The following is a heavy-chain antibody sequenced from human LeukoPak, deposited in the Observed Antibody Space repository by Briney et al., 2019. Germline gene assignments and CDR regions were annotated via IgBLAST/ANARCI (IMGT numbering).Heavy chain of an antibody. J-gene: IGHJ5*02. Sequence: ASVKVSCKASGYTFTDYYIHWVPEAPGQGLEWMRRVDPEDGETKYAEKFQGRVTIIADTSTDTAYMELSSLRSNDTALYYCTTEGDYYDTRRHPWGQGTLVTVSS. CDR3: TTEGDYYDTRRHP. D-gene: IGHD3-22*01. CDR1: GYTFTDYY. V-gene: IGHV1-69-2*01. CDR2: VDPEDGET.